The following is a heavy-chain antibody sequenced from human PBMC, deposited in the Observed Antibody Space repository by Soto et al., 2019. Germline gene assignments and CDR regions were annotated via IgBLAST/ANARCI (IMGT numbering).Heavy chain of an antibody. CDR3: AHIMITWGGVSALDAFDM. CDR1: GFSLSTSRVG. J-gene: IGHJ3*02. D-gene: IGHD3-16*01. Sequence: QITLKESGPTLVNPTQTLTLTCSFSGFSLSTSRVGVAWIRQPPGKALEWLAIIYWDDDRRYSPSLKTRLAITKDTSKNQVVLTMTNLDPGDTATYYCAHIMITWGGVSALDAFDMWCQGTMVTVSS. V-gene: IGHV2-5*02. CDR2: IYWDDDR.